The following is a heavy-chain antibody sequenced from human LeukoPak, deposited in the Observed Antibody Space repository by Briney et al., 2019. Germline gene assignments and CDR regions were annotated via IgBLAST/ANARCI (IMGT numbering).Heavy chain of an antibody. Sequence: SETLSLTCTVSGGSISSYYWSWIRKPPGKGREWIGYIHYSGGITYYNPSLKSRVTISVDTSKNQFSLKLSAVTAADTVVYYCAGTYGSGSYDYWGHGALVTVSS. D-gene: IGHD3-10*01. CDR1: GGSISSYY. CDR2: IHYSGGIT. CDR3: AGTYGSGSYDY. J-gene: IGHJ4*01. V-gene: IGHV4-59*12.